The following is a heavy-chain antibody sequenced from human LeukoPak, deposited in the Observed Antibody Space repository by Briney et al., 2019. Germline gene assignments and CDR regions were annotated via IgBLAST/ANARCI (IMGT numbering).Heavy chain of an antibody. D-gene: IGHD6-19*01. Sequence: SETLSLTCTVSGGSISSSSYYWGWVRQPPGKGLEWIGTIYYSGSTYYNPSLQSRVTISVDTSKNQFSLKLSSVTAADTAVYYCAAQGGIELNSSGWLNGPYYYYYMGVWDKGTTVTISS. CDR1: GGSISSSSYY. V-gene: IGHV4-39*07. CDR3: AAQGGIELNSSGWLNGPYYYYYMGV. CDR2: IYYSGST. J-gene: IGHJ6*03.